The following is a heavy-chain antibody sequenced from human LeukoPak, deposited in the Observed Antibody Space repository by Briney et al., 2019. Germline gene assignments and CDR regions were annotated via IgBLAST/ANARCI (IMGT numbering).Heavy chain of an antibody. CDR2: TSGSGGST. Sequence: GGSLRLSCAASGFTFSSYAMSWVRQAPGKGLEWVSATSGSGGSTYYADSVKGRFTISRDNSKNTLYLQMNSLRAEDTAVYYCAKVSYCGGDCYPAHNWFDPWGQGTLVTVSS. CDR3: AKVSYCGGDCYPAHNWFDP. D-gene: IGHD2-21*02. V-gene: IGHV3-23*01. J-gene: IGHJ5*02. CDR1: GFTFSSYA.